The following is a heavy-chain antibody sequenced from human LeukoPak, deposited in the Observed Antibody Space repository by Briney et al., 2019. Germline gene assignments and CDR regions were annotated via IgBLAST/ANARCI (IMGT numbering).Heavy chain of an antibody. D-gene: IGHD4-11*01. V-gene: IGHV1-18*04. CDR1: GFSFTSLG. Sequence: ASVKVSCKASGFSFTSLGVTWVRQAPGQGLEWMGWISTYTGVTHYAEKFEDRVTMSIDTSTTTAYMELRSLRYDDTAVYYCARDSDYSGNGNGDWFDPWGQGTVVTVSS. CDR3: ARDSDYSGNGNGDWFDP. CDR2: ISTYTGVT. J-gene: IGHJ5*02.